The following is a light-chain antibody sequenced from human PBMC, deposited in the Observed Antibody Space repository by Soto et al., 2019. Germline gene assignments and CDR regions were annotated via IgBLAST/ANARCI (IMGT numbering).Light chain of an antibody. Sequence: EIVMTQSPATLSVSPGERATLSCRASQSVSSNLAWYQQKPSQAPRLLIYGASTRATGIPARFSGSGSGSEFTLTISSLQSEDFAVYYCQQYHSRPPRTFGQGTKVDIK. CDR3: QQYHSRPPRT. CDR1: QSVSSN. CDR2: GAS. V-gene: IGKV3-15*01. J-gene: IGKJ1*01.